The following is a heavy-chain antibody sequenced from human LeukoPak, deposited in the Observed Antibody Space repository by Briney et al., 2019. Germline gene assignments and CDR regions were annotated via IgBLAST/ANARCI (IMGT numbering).Heavy chain of an antibody. D-gene: IGHD3-16*01. CDR3: GRYGSDAFDI. CDR2: VGTAGDT. Sequence: GGSLRHSCAPSGFIFSNYDIHWVRQPTRKGLEWVSGVGTAGDTYYAGPVKGRFTISRENAKNSLHLQMNSLRAGDTAVYYCGRYGSDAFDIWGRGTMVTVSS. V-gene: IGHV3-13*04. J-gene: IGHJ3*02. CDR1: GFIFSNYD.